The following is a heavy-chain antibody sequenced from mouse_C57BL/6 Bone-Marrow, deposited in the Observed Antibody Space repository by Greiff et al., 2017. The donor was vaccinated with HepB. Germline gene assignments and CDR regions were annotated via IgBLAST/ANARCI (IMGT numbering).Heavy chain of an antibody. CDR2: INYDGSST. J-gene: IGHJ1*03. V-gene: IGHV5-16*01. D-gene: IGHD1-1*01. CDR1: GFTFSDYY. Sequence: EVQRVESEGGLVQPGSSMKLSCTASGFTFSDYYMAWVRQVPEKGLEWVAKINYDGSSTYYLDSLKSRFIISRDNAKTILYLQMSSLKSEDTATYYCAREEEYYGSRYVDWYFDVWGTGTTVTVSS. CDR3: AREEEYYGSRYVDWYFDV.